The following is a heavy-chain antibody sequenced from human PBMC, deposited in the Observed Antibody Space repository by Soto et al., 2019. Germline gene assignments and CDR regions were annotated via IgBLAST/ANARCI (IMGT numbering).Heavy chain of an antibody. CDR2: VFYSGAT. CDR1: GGPIKTGDYY. J-gene: IGHJ4*02. V-gene: IGHV4-30-4*01. Sequence: KSSETLSLTCNVSGGPIKTGDYYWNCIREPPGKGLEWIGYVFYSGATNYSPSLKSRAAISMDTSKNQFSLSLTSVTAADTAVYYCARAGFSYGHLLFWGQGIRVTVSS. CDR3: ARAGFSYGHLLF. D-gene: IGHD3-10*01.